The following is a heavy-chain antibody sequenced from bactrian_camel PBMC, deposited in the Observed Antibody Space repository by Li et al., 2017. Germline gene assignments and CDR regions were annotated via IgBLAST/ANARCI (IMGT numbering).Heavy chain of an antibody. V-gene: IGHV3S56*01. CDR3: TTARRAGTPLCGLQLSGFYHY. Sequence: QLVESGGGSVQAGGSLRLSCKVSGHSRGSNCVGRYRLPPGRAPAEREGIAAIRRDGGETWYATSVKGRFTISHDNALNTVYLQMDDLKPEDTAMYYCTTARRAGTPLCGLQLSGFYHYWGQGTQVTVS. J-gene: IGHJ4*01. CDR1: GHSRGSNC. CDR2: IRRDGGET. D-gene: IGHD4*01.